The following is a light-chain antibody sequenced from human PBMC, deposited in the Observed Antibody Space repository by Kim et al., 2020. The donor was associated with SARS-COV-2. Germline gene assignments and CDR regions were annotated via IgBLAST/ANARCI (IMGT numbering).Light chain of an antibody. V-gene: IGKV3-15*01. Sequence: LSVSPGEEVTLSCRASQSVSSSVAWYQHKPGQAPRLLISGASTRAPGVPARFRGSGSETEFALSISSLQSEVFAVYYCQQYSDWPRFGQGTKLEI. J-gene: IGKJ2*01. CDR3: QQYSDWPR. CDR1: QSVSSS. CDR2: GAS.